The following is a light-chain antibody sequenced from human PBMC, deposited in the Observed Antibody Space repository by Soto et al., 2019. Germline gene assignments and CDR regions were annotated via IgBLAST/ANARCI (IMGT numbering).Light chain of an antibody. V-gene: IGLV1-40*01. J-gene: IGLJ1*01. CDR1: SSNIGAGYD. CDR2: GNS. CDR3: QSYDSSLSRYV. Sequence: QSVLTRPPSVSVAPGQRVTISCTGSSSNIGAGYDVHWYQQLPGTAPKLLIYGNSNRPSGVPDRFSASKSGTSASLAITGLQAEDEADYYCQSYDSSLSRYVFGTGTKVTVL.